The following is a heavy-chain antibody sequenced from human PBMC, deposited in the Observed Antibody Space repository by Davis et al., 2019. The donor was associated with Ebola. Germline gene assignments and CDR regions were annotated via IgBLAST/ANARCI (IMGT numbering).Heavy chain of an antibody. D-gene: IGHD5-18*01. V-gene: IGHV4-59*01. CDR3: AMGYRYGIFDY. CDR1: GGPISSYY. Sequence: PSETLPLTCTVSGGPISSYYWSWIRQPPGKGLEWIGYIYYSGSTNYNPSLKSRVTISVDTSKNQFSQKLSSVTAADTDVYYCAMGYRYGIFDYRGQGPLVTVSS. CDR2: IYYSGST. J-gene: IGHJ4*02.